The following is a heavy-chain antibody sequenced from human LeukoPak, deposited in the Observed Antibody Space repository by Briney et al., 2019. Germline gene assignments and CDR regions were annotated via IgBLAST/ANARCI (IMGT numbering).Heavy chain of an antibody. V-gene: IGHV4-39*02. CDR1: GGSISSSSYY. J-gene: IGHJ4*02. D-gene: IGHD1-26*01. Sequence: SETLSLTCNVSGGSISSSSYYWGWLRQPQGKGLEWIGSIHSSGSTYYNLSLKSRVTISVDTSKNHFSLKVSSVTAADTAVYYCAREVGATTFDYWGQGTLVTVSS. CDR2: IHSSGST. CDR3: AREVGATTFDY.